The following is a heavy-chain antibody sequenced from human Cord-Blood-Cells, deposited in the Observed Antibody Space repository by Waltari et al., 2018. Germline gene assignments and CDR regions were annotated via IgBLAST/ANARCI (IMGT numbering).Heavy chain of an antibody. Sequence: QVQRVQSGAEVKKPGASVTVSCKASGYTFTGYYMHWVRQAPGQGLEWMGWINPNSGGTNYAQKFQGRVTMTRDTSISTAYMELSRLRSDDTAVYYCARVKSYDFWSGYLLFDAFDIWGQGTMVTVSS. V-gene: IGHV1-2*02. D-gene: IGHD3-3*01. CDR1: GYTFTGYY. CDR2: INPNSGGT. CDR3: ARVKSYDFWSGYLLFDAFDI. J-gene: IGHJ3*02.